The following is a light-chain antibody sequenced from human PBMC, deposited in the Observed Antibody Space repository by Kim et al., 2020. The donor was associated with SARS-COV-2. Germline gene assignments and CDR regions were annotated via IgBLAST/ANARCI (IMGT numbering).Light chain of an antibody. Sequence: SVGDRVTITCRASQSIGRYLSWYQQKPGKAPNLLISATSTLQNGVPSRFSGSGSGTDFTLTISSLQPEDFATYYCQQSYSTPQITFGQGTRLGIK. J-gene: IGKJ5*01. CDR2: ATS. V-gene: IGKV1-39*01. CDR3: QQSYSTPQIT. CDR1: QSIGRY.